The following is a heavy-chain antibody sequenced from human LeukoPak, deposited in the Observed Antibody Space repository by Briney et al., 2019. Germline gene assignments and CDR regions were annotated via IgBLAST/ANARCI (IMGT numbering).Heavy chain of an antibody. Sequence: GGSLRLSCAASGFTFTNYNMNWVRQAPGKGLEWVSSISSSSRSYKYYADSVKGRVTISRDNSKNTLYLQMNSLRAEDTAVYYCAKDRHWLALDDWGQGTPVTVSS. CDR3: AKDRHWLALDD. J-gene: IGHJ4*02. CDR2: ISSSSRSYK. CDR1: GFTFTNYN. D-gene: IGHD6-19*01. V-gene: IGHV3-21*01.